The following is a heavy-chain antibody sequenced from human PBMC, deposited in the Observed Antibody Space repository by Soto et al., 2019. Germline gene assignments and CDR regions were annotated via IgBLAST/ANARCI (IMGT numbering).Heavy chain of an antibody. V-gene: IGHV3-20*01. CDR2: INWNGGST. J-gene: IGHJ6*03. D-gene: IGHD3-10*01. CDR3: ARAGSVYFGAGSYRYDYYFFIDV. Sequence: GGSLRLSCAASGFTFDDYGMSWVRQAPGKGLEWVSGINWNGGSTGYADSVKGRFTIDRDSARNSLYLQMNSLRAEDTALYHCARAGSVYFGAGSYRYDYYFFIDVLGKGTTVTVSS. CDR1: GFTFDDYG.